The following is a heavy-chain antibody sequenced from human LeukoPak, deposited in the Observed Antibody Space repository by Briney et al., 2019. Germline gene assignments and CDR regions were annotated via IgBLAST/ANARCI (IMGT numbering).Heavy chain of an antibody. Sequence: GGSLRLSCAASGFTFSNHGMSWVRQAPGKGLEWVSAISGSGGFTYYADSVKGRFTISRDNSKNTLYLQMNSLRAEDTAVYYCAKQGRGLAAAYFDFWGQGTLVTVSS. CDR3: AKQGRGLAAAYFDF. D-gene: IGHD6-13*01. CDR1: GFTFSNHG. J-gene: IGHJ4*02. CDR2: ISGSGGFT. V-gene: IGHV3-23*01.